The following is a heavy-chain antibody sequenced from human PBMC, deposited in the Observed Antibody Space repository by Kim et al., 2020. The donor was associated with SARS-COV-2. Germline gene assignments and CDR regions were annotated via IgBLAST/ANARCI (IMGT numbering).Heavy chain of an antibody. CDR2: INHSGST. Sequence: SETLSLTCAVYGGSFSGYYWSWIRQPPGKGLEWIGEINHSGSTNYNPSLKSRVTISVDTSKNQFSLKLSSVTAADTAVYYCARLEHLSSTNYGSGSWGDYWGQGTLVTVSS. J-gene: IGHJ4*02. V-gene: IGHV4-34*01. D-gene: IGHD3-10*01. CDR3: ARLEHLSSTNYGSGSWGDY. CDR1: GGSFSGYY.